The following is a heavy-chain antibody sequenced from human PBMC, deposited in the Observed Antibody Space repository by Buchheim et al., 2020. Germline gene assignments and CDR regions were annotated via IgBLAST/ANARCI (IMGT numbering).Heavy chain of an antibody. CDR3: ARDEIPLLWFGELLSPGGMDV. D-gene: IGHD3-10*01. CDR1: GFTFSSYG. V-gene: IGHV3-33*01. J-gene: IGHJ6*02. Sequence: QVQLVESGGGVVQPGRSLRLSCAASGFTFSSYGMHWFRQAPGKGLEWVAVIWYDGSNKYYADSVKGRFTISRDNSKNTLYLQMNSLRAEDTAVYYCARDEIPLLWFGELLSPGGMDVWGQGTT. CDR2: IWYDGSNK.